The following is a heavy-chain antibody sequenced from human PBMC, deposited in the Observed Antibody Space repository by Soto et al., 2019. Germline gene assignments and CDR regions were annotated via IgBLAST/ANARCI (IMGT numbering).Heavy chain of an antibody. CDR1: GGSFNANY. V-gene: IGHV4-34*12. CDR2: IFHSGST. CDR3: ASARWDY. J-gene: IGHJ4*02. Sequence: SETLSLTCAVSGGSFNANYWSWIRQPPGKGLEWIGEIFHSGSTNYNPSLKSRVTISVDTSKNQFSLKLSSVTAADTAIYYCASARWDYWGQGAQVTVSS.